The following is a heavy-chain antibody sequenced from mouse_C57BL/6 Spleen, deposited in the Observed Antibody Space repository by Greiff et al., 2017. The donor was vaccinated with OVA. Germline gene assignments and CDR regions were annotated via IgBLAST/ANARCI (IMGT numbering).Heavy chain of an antibody. V-gene: IGHV1-80*01. CDR2: IYPGDGDT. CDR1: GYAFSSYW. D-gene: IGHD3-1*01. CDR3: AKEGANSYYFDY. Sequence: QVQLKESGAELVKPGASVKISCKASGYAFSSYWMNWVQQRPGKGLEWIGQIYPGDGDTNYNGKFKGQATMTADKSSSTAYMQLSSLTSEDASVXFDAKEGANSYYFDYWGQGTTLTVSS. J-gene: IGHJ2*01.